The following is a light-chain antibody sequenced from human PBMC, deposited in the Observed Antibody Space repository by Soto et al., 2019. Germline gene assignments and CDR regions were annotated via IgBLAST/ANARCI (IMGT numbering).Light chain of an antibody. V-gene: IGKV3-15*01. CDR3: QQYNNWPYT. CDR2: GAS. CDR1: QSVSSN. J-gene: IGKJ2*01. Sequence: EIVMTQSPATLSVSPGERATLSCMASQSVSSNLAWYQQKPGQAPMLLIYGASTRATGIPARFSGSGSGTEFTLTISSLQSEDFAVYYCQQYNNWPYTFGQGTKLEIK.